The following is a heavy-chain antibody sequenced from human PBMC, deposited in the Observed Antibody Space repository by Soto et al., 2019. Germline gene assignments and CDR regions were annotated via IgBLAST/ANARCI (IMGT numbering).Heavy chain of an antibody. V-gene: IGHV4-39*01. CDR2: IYYSGST. Sequence: SETLSLTCTVSGGSISSSSYYWGWIRQPPGKGLEWIGSIYYSGSTYYNPSLKSRVTISVDTSKNQFSLKLSSVTAADTAVYYCARHLQAVTTRVHDDYWGQGTLVTVSS. D-gene: IGHD4-17*01. J-gene: IGHJ4*02. CDR3: ARHLQAVTTRVHDDY. CDR1: GGSISSSSYY.